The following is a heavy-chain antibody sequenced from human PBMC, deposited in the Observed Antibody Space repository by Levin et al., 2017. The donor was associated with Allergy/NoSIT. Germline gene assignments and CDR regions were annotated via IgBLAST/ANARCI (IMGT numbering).Heavy chain of an antibody. Sequence: PGESLKISCAASGFTFSSYSMNWVRQAPGKGLEWVSYISSSSSTIYYADSVKGRFTISRDNAKNSLYLQMNSLRDEDTAVYYCARNSRLLWFRDPTGDFDYWGQGTLVTVSS. CDR2: ISSSSSTI. D-gene: IGHD3-10*01. CDR1: GFTFSSYS. J-gene: IGHJ4*02. CDR3: ARNSRLLWFRDPTGDFDY. V-gene: IGHV3-48*02.